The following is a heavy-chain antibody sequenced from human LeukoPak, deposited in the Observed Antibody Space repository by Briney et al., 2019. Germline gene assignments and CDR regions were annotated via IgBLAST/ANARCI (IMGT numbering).Heavy chain of an antibody. Sequence: SDTLSLTCAVSGYSISSSNWWGWIRQPPGKGLEWIGYIYYSGSTYYNPSLNSRVTMSVDTSKNQFSLKLSSVTAVDTAVYYCARVGYYGSGLHDAFDIWGQGTMVTVSS. CDR3: ARVGYYGSGLHDAFDI. CDR2: IYYSGST. D-gene: IGHD3-10*01. CDR1: GYSISSSNW. J-gene: IGHJ3*02. V-gene: IGHV4-28*03.